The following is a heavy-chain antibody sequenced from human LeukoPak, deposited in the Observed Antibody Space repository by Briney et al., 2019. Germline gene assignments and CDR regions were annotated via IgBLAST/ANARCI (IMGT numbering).Heavy chain of an antibody. D-gene: IGHD5-18*01. CDR2: INPSGGST. V-gene: IGHV1-46*01. Sequence: ASVKVSCKASGYTFTGYHIHWVRQAPGQGLEWMGIINPSGGSTSYAQKFQGRVTMTRDTSISTAYMELSRLRSDDTAVYYCARVSAIGGYITYYFDYWGQGTLVTVSS. CDR3: ARVSAIGGYITYYFDY. J-gene: IGHJ4*02. CDR1: GYTFTGYH.